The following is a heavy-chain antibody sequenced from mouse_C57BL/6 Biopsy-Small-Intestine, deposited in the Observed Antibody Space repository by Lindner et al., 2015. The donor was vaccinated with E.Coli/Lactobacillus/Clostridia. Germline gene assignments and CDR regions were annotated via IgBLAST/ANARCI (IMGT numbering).Heavy chain of an antibody. D-gene: IGHD2-5*01. J-gene: IGHJ4*01. Sequence: VQLQEVWGGLVKPGGSLKLSCAASGFTFSDYGMHWVRQAPEKGLEWVAYISSGSNTLYYADTLKGRFTISRDNAKNTLFLQMTSLRSEDTAIYCCARDYYSIYNYAMDYWGQGTSVTVSS. CDR3: ARDYYSIYNYAMDY. V-gene: IGHV5-17*01. CDR1: GFTFSDYG. CDR2: ISSGSNTL.